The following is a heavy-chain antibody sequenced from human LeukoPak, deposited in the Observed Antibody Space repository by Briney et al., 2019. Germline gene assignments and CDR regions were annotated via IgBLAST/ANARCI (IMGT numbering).Heavy chain of an antibody. V-gene: IGHV1-69*05. CDR3: ARGVLRVTYYYDSSGYSLDY. CDR1: GGTFICYA. Sequence: SVKVSCKASGGTFICYAISWVRQAPGQGLEWMGGIILIFGTANYAQKFQGRVTITTDESTSTAYMELSSLRSEDTAVYYCARGVLRVTYYYDSSGYSLDYWGQGTLVTVSS. D-gene: IGHD3-22*01. CDR2: IILIFGTA. J-gene: IGHJ4*02.